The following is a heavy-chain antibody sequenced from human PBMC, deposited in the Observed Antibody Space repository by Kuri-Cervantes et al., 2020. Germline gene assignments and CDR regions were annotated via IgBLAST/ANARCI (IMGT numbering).Heavy chain of an antibody. CDR2: IYPGDSDT. CDR1: GYSFSSYW. Sequence: GGSLRLSCKGSGYSFSSYWIGWVRQMPGKGLEWMGIIYPGDSDTRYSPAFQGQVTISADKSISTAYLQWSSLKASDTAMYYCARPSYYHGIYYFDPWGQGTLVTVSS. CDR3: ARPSYYHGIYYFDP. V-gene: IGHV5-51*01. J-gene: IGHJ4*02. D-gene: IGHD3-10*01.